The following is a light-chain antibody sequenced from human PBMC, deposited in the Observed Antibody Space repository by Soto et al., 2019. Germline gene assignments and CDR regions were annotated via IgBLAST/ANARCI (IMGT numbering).Light chain of an antibody. V-gene: IGLV2-14*01. J-gene: IGLJ1*01. CDR1: SSDVGAYNY. CDR2: EVS. CDR3: AAWDDSLSGYV. Sequence: QSALTQPASVSGSPGQSITISCTGTSSDVGAYNYVSWYQQHPGKAPKLMIYEVSDRPSGVSSRFSGSKSGNTASLTISGLQADDEAYYYCAAWDDSLSGYVFGTGTKVTVL.